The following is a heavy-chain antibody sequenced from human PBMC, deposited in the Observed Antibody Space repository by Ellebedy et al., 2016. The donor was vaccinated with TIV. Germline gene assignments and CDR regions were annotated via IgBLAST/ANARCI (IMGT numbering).Heavy chain of an antibody. CDR1: GFTFSNFA. CDR2: ISGWGDAT. V-gene: IGHV3-23*01. CDR3: AKGSSSGFTYDRVGFEY. Sequence: GESLKISCAASGFTFSNFAMHWVRQAPGKGLEWLSVISGWGDATYHADSVKGRFTIIRDSSKNTLYLQMDRLRADDTAVYYCAKGSSSGFTYDRVGFEYWGQGTLVTVPS. D-gene: IGHD3-22*01. J-gene: IGHJ4*02.